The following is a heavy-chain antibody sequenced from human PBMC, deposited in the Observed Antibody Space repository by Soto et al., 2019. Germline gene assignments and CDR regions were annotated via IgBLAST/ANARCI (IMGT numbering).Heavy chain of an antibody. V-gene: IGHV3-23*01. CDR2: ISGSGGST. Sequence: EVQLLESGGCLVQPGGSLRLSCAASGFTFSSYAMSWVRQAPGKGLAWVSAISGSGGSTYYADSVKGRFTISRDNSQNKLYLQMNSLRAEDTAVYYCAKSLIRFLEWSYGMDVWGQGTTVTVSS. D-gene: IGHD3-3*01. J-gene: IGHJ6*02. CDR1: GFTFSSYA. CDR3: AKSLIRFLEWSYGMDV.